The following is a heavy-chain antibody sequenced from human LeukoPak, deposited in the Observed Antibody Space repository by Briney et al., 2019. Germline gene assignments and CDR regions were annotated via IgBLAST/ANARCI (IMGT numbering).Heavy chain of an antibody. CDR3: AKEGSSSSWILSVYYFDY. Sequence: GGSLRLSCAASGFTFYDYAMHWVRQAPGKGLEWVSGISWNSGSIVYADSVKGRFTISRDNAKNSLYLQMNSLRAEDTALYYCAKEGSSSSWILSVYYFDYWGQGTLVTVSS. D-gene: IGHD6-6*01. CDR2: ISWNSGSI. CDR1: GFTFYDYA. J-gene: IGHJ4*02. V-gene: IGHV3-9*01.